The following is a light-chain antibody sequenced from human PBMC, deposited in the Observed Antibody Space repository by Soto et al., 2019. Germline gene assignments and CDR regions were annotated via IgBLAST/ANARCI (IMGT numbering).Light chain of an antibody. J-gene: IGKJ1*01. CDR3: QQYHTSPLT. CDR2: GAS. CDR1: QSVSSN. Sequence: EIVTKQSPATLSVTPGERATLSCRASQSVSSNLAWYQQKRGQAPRRLIYGASIRATGIPDRFSGSGSGTDFTLTISRLEPEDFALYYCQQYHTSPLTFGQGTKVDIK. V-gene: IGKV3D-15*02.